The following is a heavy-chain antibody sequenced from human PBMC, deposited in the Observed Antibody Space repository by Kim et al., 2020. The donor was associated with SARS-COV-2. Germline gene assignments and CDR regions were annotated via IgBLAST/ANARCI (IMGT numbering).Heavy chain of an antibody. CDR2: IWYDGSNK. Sequence: GGSLRLSCAASGFTFSSYGMHWVRQAPGKGLEWVAVIWYDGSNKYYADSVKGRFTISRDNSKNTLYLQMNSLRAEDTAVYYCARDAADGDYSYYYGLDVWGQGTTVTVSS. V-gene: IGHV3-33*01. CDR3: ARDAADGDYSYYYGLDV. D-gene: IGHD4-17*01. J-gene: IGHJ6*02. CDR1: GFTFSSYG.